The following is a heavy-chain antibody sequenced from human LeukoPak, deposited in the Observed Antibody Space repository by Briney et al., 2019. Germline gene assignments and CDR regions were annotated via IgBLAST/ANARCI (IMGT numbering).Heavy chain of an antibody. J-gene: IGHJ4*02. CDR2: IWYDGSNK. D-gene: IGHD3-16*01. CDR1: GFTFSSYG. V-gene: IGHV3-30*02. Sequence: GGSLRLSCAASGFTFSSYGMHWVRQAPGKGLEWVAVIWYDGSNKYYADSVKGRFTISRDNSKNTLYLQMNSLRAEDTAVYYCAKDFPMEAAPLGAIDYWGQGTLVTVSS. CDR3: AKDFPMEAAPLGAIDY.